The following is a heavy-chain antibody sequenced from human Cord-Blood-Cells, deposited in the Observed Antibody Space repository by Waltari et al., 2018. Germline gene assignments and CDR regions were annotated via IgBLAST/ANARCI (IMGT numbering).Heavy chain of an antibody. CDR1: GGPISSGDYY. D-gene: IGHD3-16*01. J-gene: IGHJ3*02. CDR3: ARVAIGRGSSAFDI. Sequence: QVQLQESGPGLVKPSQTLSLTCTVSGGPISSGDYYWRWIRQPPGKGLEWIGYIYYSGSTYYNPSLKSRVTISVDTSKNQFSLKLSSVTAADTAVYYCARVAIGRGSSAFDIWGQGTMVTVSS. V-gene: IGHV4-30-4*08. CDR2: IYYSGST.